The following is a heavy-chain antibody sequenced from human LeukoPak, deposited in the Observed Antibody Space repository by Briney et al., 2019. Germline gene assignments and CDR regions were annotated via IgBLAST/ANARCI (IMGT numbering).Heavy chain of an antibody. D-gene: IGHD2-15*01. V-gene: IGHV1-8*01. CDR3: ARDCSGGSCYLLDY. CDR2: MNPNSGNT. Sequence: ASVTVSCKASGYTFTSYEINWVRQATGQGLEWMGWMNPNSGNTGYAQKFQGRVTMTRDTSISTAYMELSRLRSDDTAVYYCARDCSGGSCYLLDYWGQGTLVTVSS. J-gene: IGHJ4*02. CDR1: GYTFTSYE.